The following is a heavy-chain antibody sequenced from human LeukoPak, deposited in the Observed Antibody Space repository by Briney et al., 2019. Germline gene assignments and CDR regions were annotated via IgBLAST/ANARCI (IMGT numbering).Heavy chain of an antibody. Sequence: PGRSLRLSCAASGFTFSSYAMHWVRQAPGKGLEWVSHIRYTGETFYADSVKGRFTISKDNARNSLYLQMNDLRGEDTAIYYCARDAGNSGYGCDLWGQGTLVTVSS. J-gene: IGHJ5*02. CDR3: ARDAGNSGYGCDL. V-gene: IGHV3-48*01. D-gene: IGHD5-12*01. CDR2: IRYTGET. CDR1: GFTFSSYA.